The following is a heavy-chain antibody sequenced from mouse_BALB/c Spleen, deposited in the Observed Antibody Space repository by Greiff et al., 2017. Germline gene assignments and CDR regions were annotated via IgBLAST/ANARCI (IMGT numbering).Heavy chain of an antibody. Sequence: QVQLQQSGAELVRPGASVTLSCKASGYTFTDYEMHWVKQTPVHGLEWIGAIDPETGGTASNQKFKGKATLTADKSSSTAYMELRSLTSEDSAVYYCTREEDYPWFAYWGQGTLVTVSA. CDR1: GYTFTDYE. CDR2: IDPETGGT. CDR3: TREEDYPWFAY. V-gene: IGHV1-15*01. J-gene: IGHJ3*01. D-gene: IGHD5-5*01.